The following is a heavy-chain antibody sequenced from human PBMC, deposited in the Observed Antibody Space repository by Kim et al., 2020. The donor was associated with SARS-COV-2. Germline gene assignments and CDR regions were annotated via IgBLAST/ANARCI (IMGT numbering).Heavy chain of an antibody. CDR3: ARAIYGSGSYYNGAWYYGMDV. D-gene: IGHD3-10*01. CDR2: INPSGGSK. CDR1: GYTFTGYY. Sequence: ASVKVSCKASGYTFTGYYMHWVRQAPGQGLEWMGIINPSGGSKSYAQKFQGRVTMTRDTSTRTVYMELSSLRSEDTAVYYCARAIYGSGSYYNGAWYYGMDVWGQGTTVTVSS. J-gene: IGHJ6*02. V-gene: IGHV1-46*01.